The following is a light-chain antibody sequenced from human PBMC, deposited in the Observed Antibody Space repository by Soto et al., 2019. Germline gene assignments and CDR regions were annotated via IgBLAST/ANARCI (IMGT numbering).Light chain of an antibody. CDR3: GSYGGSNNFV. Sequence: QSALTQPPSASGSPGQSVTISCTGPSSDVGGYNYVSWYQQHPGKAPKLMTYEVNKRPSGVPDRFSGSKSGNSASLTVSGLQAEDEADYYCGSYGGSNNFVFGGGTKVTVL. J-gene: IGLJ3*02. V-gene: IGLV2-8*01. CDR1: SSDVGGYNY. CDR2: EVN.